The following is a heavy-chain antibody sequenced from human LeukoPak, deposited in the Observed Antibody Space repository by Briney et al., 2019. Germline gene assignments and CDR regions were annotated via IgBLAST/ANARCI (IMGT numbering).Heavy chain of an antibody. D-gene: IGHD5-18*01. V-gene: IGHV1-69*06. CDR1: GGTFSSYA. CDR2: IIPIFGTA. CDR3: ARGGDSYGNQYYFDY. J-gene: IGHJ4*02. Sequence: ASVKVSCKASGGTFSSYAISWVRQAPGQGLEWRGGIIPIFGTANYAQKFQGRVTITADKSTSTAYMELSSLRSEDTAVYYCARGGDSYGNQYYFDYWGQGTLVTVSS.